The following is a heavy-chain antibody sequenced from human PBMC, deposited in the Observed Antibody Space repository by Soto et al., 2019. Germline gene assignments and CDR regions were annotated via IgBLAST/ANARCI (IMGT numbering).Heavy chain of an antibody. CDR2: ISSSGSTI. J-gene: IGHJ6*02. CDR1: GFTFSSYE. V-gene: IGHV3-48*03. CDR3: ARDHSYYGMDV. Sequence: GGSLRLSCAASGFTFSSYEMNWVRQAPGKGLEWVSYISSSGSTIYYADSVKGRFTISRDNAKNSLYLQMNNLRAADTAVYYCARDHSYYGMDVRGRGTTVTV.